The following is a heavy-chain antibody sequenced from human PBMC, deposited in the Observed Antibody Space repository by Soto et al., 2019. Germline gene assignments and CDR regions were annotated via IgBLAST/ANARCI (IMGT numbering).Heavy chain of an antibody. CDR2: IYTSGST. J-gene: IGHJ4*02. CDR1: GGSVSSYY. CDR3: ARDRGIYYDSSGYSYCDY. D-gene: IGHD3-22*01. Sequence: LSLTCTVSGGSVSSYYWSWIRQPAGKGLEWIGRIYTSGSTNYNPSLKSRVTMSVDTSKNQFSLKLTSVTAADTAVYYCARDRGIYYDSSGYSYCDYRGQGPLVTVAA. V-gene: IGHV4-4*07.